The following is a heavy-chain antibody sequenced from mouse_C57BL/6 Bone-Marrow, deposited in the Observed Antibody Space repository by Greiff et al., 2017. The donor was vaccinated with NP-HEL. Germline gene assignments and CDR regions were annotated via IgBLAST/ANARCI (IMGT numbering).Heavy chain of an antibody. J-gene: IGHJ2*01. CDR3: AREADYYGNFDY. D-gene: IGHD1-1*01. Sequence: EVQLVESGGGLVKPGGSLKLSCAASGFTFSSYAMSWVRQTPEKRLEWVATISDGGSYTYYPDNVKGRFTISRDNAKNNLYLQMSHLKSEDTAMYYCAREADYYGNFDYWGQGTTLTVSS. CDR2: ISDGGSYT. V-gene: IGHV5-4*01. CDR1: GFTFSSYA.